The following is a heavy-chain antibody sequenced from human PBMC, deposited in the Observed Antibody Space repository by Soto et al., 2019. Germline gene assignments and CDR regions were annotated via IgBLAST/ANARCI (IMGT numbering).Heavy chain of an antibody. CDR2: IKHDGSEK. CDR1: GFTFSSYW. CDR3: ARARFTMDV. V-gene: IGHV3-7*03. D-gene: IGHD3-3*01. J-gene: IGHJ6*02. Sequence: LRLSCAASGFTFSSYWMNWVRQAPGKGLEWVANIKHDGSEKYYVDSVKGRFTISRDNAKNSLYLQMNSLRAEDTAVYYCARARFTMDVWGQGTTVTAP.